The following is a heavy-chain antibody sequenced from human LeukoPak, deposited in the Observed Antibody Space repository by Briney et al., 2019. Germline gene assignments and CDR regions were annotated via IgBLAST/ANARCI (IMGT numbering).Heavy chain of an antibody. CDR2: IKEDESET. Sequence: PGGSLRLSCVASGFTFSNYWMSWVRQTPGKGLEWVANIKEDESETYYVDSVKGRFTISRDNAKKSVYLQMNSLRVDDTAVYYCARGRALGDWGQGTLVTVSS. V-gene: IGHV3-7*01. D-gene: IGHD3-10*01. CDR1: GFTFSNYW. CDR3: ARGRALGD. J-gene: IGHJ4*02.